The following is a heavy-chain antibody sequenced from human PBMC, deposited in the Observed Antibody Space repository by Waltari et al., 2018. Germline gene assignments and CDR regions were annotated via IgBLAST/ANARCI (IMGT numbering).Heavy chain of an antibody. V-gene: IGHV4-4*07. D-gene: IGHD3-3*01. CDR3: ARDHPLYYDFWSGYFDY. CDR2: IYTSGST. CDR1: GGSISSYY. J-gene: IGHJ4*02. Sequence: QVQLQESGPGLVKPSETLSLTCTVSGGSISSYYWSWIRQPGGKGLEWIGRIYTSGSTNYNPSFKSRVTISVDESKNQFSLKLTSVTAADTAVYYCARDHPLYYDFWSGYFDYWGQGTLVIVSS.